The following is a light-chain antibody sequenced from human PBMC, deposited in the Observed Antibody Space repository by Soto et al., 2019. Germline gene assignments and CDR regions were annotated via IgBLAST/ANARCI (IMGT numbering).Light chain of an antibody. Sequence: EIVMTQSPATLSVSPGERATLSCRASQSLTSSYLAWYQQKPGQAPRLLIYGASTRATHIPDRFSGSGSGTDFTLTISRLEPEDSAVYLCQQYGDSPSTFGQGTKVDIK. CDR1: QSLTSSY. CDR2: GAS. J-gene: IGKJ2*01. V-gene: IGKV3-20*01. CDR3: QQYGDSPST.